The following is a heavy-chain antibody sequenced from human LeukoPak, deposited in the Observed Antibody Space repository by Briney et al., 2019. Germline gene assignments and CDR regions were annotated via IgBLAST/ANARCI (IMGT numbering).Heavy chain of an antibody. CDR1: GYTFTGYY. Sequence: ASVKVSCKASGYTFTGYYMHWVRQAPGQGLEWMGWINPNSGGTNYAQKFQGRVTMTRDTSISTAYMELSRLRSDDTAVYYCARDKATVTLYYYYMDVWGKGTTVTVSS. D-gene: IGHD4-11*01. CDR2: INPNSGGT. V-gene: IGHV1-2*02. CDR3: ARDKATVTLYYYYMDV. J-gene: IGHJ6*03.